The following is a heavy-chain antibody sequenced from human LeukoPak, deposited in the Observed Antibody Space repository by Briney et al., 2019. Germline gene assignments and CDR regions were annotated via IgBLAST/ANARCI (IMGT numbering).Heavy chain of an antibody. CDR1: GGTFSSYA. D-gene: IGHD3-22*01. CDR2: IIPIFGTA. CDR3: TGTYYYDSSGFDAFDI. V-gene: IGHV1-69*05. J-gene: IGHJ3*02. Sequence: SVKVSCKASGGTFSSYAISWVRQAPGQGLEWMGGIIPIFGTANYAQKFQGRVTITTDESTSTAYMELSSLRSEDTAVYYCTGTYYYDSSGFDAFDIWGQGTMVTVSS.